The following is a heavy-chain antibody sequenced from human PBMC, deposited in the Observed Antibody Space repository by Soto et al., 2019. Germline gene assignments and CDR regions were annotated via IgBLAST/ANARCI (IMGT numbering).Heavy chain of an antibody. CDR1: GFTFSDYY. V-gene: IGHV3-11*06. CDR2: ISGSSIYT. Sequence: GRSLRLSCAASGFTFSDYYMSWIRQAPGKGLEWVSYISGSSIYTNYAGSVKGRFTVSRDNAKNSLYLQMSSLRAEDTAVYYCARDRGVGQPAGWFDPWGQGTLVTVSS. J-gene: IGHJ5*02. D-gene: IGHD3-10*01. CDR3: ARDRGVGQPAGWFDP.